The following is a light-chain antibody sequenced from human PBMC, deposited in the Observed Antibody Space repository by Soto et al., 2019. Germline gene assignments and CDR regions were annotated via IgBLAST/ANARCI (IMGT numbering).Light chain of an antibody. CDR2: DAS. CDR1: QSVSNY. CDR3: QQHNNWIT. Sequence: VLTQSPATLSLSPGERATLSCRASQSVSNYLAWYQQRRGQAPRLLIYDASNRATGIPARFSGSGYGTDFTLTISSLEPEDFAVYYCQQHNNWITFGQGTRLEIK. J-gene: IGKJ5*01. V-gene: IGKV3-11*01.